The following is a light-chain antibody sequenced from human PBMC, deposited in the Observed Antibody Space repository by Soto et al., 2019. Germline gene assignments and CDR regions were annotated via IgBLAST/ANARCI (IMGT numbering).Light chain of an antibody. V-gene: IGLV2-14*01. Sequence: QSALTQPASVSGSPGQSITISCTGTSSDVGGYNYVSWYQQHPGKAPKLMLYEVSNRPSGVFNRFSGSKSGNTASLTISGIKAEDEADYYGSSYTSSSTQVFGTGTKLTVL. CDR2: EVS. J-gene: IGLJ1*01. CDR3: SSYTSSSTQV. CDR1: SSDVGGYNY.